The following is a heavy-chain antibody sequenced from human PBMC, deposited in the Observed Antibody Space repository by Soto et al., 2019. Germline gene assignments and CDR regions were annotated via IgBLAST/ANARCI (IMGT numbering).Heavy chain of an antibody. CDR1: GFTFSSYS. CDR3: AGELAARNWFDP. V-gene: IGHV3-48*02. Sequence: EVQLVESGGGLVQPGGSLRLSCAASGFTFSSYSMNWVRQAPGKGLEWVSYISSSSSTIYYADSVKGRFTISRDNAKNTLYLQMNSLRDGDTDVYDCAGELAARNWFDPWGQGTLVTVSS. CDR2: ISSSSSTI. J-gene: IGHJ5*02. D-gene: IGHD1-1*01.